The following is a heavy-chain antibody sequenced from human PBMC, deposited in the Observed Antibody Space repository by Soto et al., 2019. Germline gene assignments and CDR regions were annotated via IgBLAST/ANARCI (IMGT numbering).Heavy chain of an antibody. CDR3: AKVSLGALTFTDYYYYGLDV. D-gene: IGHD1-26*01. J-gene: IGHJ6*02. CDR2: ISGGGGST. V-gene: IGHV3-23*01. Sequence: LRLSCAASGFTFSTYAMNWVRQAPGKGLEWVSAISGGGGSTYYADSVKGRVTISRDNSKNTLYLQMNSLRAEDTAVYYCAKVSLGALTFTDYYYYGLDVWGQGTTVTSP. CDR1: GFTFSTYA.